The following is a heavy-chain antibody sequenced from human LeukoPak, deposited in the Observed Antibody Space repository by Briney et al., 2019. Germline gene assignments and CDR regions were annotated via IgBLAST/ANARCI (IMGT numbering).Heavy chain of an antibody. J-gene: IGHJ4*02. CDR3: TTRYGTSYYGY. V-gene: IGHV3-15*01. D-gene: IGHD1-26*01. Sequence: GGSLRLSCVGSGFTFNDAWMTWVRPAPGKGLEWVGRIKSKIDGGTTDCAAPVKGRFTISRDDSKNTLYLQMNGLKTEDTALYYCTTRYGTSYYGYWGQGTLVTVSS. CDR1: GFTFNDAW. CDR2: IKSKIDGGTT.